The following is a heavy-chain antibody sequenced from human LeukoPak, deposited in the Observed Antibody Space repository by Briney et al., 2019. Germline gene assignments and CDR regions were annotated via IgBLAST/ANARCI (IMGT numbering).Heavy chain of an antibody. Sequence: SETLSLTCTVSGGSISSGSYYWSWIRQPPGKGLEWIGYIYYSGSTNYNPSLKSRVTISVDTSKNQFSLKLSSVTAADTAVYYCARDLNEGAFDIWGQGTMVTVSS. V-gene: IGHV4-61*01. CDR2: IYYSGST. J-gene: IGHJ3*02. CDR3: ARDLNEGAFDI. CDR1: GGSISSGSYY.